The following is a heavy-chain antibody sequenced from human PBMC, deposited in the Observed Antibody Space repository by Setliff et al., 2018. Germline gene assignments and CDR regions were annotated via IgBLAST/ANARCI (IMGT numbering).Heavy chain of an antibody. V-gene: IGHV3-53*01. J-gene: IGHJ4*02. CDR2: LYDDGSEK. CDR3: ARDGLGPTYTYFFDY. CDR1: GFTVSAND. D-gene: IGHD1-26*01. Sequence: GGSLRLSCAASGFTVSANDMSWVRQAPGKGLEWISLLYDDGSEKYYVDSVKGRFTISRDNSKNSLYLQMNSLRAEDTAVYYCARDGLGPTYTYFFDYWGQGAQVTVSS.